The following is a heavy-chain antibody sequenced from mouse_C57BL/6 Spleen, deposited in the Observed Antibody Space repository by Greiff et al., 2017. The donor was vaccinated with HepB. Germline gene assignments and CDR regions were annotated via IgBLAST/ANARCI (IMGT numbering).Heavy chain of an antibody. D-gene: IGHD2-4*01. V-gene: IGHV3-6*01. J-gene: IGHJ3*01. CDR3: ARDDDYGWVFAY. CDR2: ISYDGSN. Sequence: EVQRVESGPGLVKPSQSLSLTCSVTGYSITSGYYWNWIRQFPGNKLEWMGYISYDGSNNYNPSLKNRTSITRDTSKNQFFLKLNSVTTEDTATYYCARDDDYGWVFAYWGQGTLVTVSA. CDR1: GYSITSGYY.